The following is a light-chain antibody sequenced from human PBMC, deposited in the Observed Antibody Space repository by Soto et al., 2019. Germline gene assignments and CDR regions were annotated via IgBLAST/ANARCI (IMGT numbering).Light chain of an antibody. J-gene: IGKJ4*01. CDR2: AAS. Sequence: DMEMTQSPSSLSASVGDRVTITCRASQSISNYLNWYQHKPGKVPKLLIYAASSLQSGVPTRFSGSGSGTHFTLTINSLQPEDLATYYCQQSYGTPLTFGGGTKIEIK. V-gene: IGKV1-39*01. CDR1: QSISNY. CDR3: QQSYGTPLT.